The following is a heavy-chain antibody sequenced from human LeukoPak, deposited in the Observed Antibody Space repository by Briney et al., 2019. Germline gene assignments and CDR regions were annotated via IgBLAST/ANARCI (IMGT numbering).Heavy chain of an antibody. J-gene: IGHJ4*02. D-gene: IGHD3-22*01. CDR2: IIPIFGTA. Sequence: SVKVSCKASGGTFSSYAISWVRQAPGRGLEWMGGIIPIFGTANYAQKFQGRVTITADESTSTAYMELSSLRSEDTAVYYCAREGDSSGMFDYWGQGTLVTVSS. CDR3: AREGDSSGMFDY. V-gene: IGHV1-69*13. CDR1: GGTFSSYA.